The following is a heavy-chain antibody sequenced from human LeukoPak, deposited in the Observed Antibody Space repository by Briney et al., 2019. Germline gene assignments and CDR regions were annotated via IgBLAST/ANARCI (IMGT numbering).Heavy chain of an antibody. V-gene: IGHV3-48*03. CDR3: AREGSGWAFDD. CDR2: ISSTDNTI. CDR1: GFTFSDYE. J-gene: IGHJ4*02. D-gene: IGHD6-19*01. Sequence: GGSLRLSCAASGFTFSDYEMNWVRQAPGKGLEWVSYISSTDNTIYYAASVKGRFTISRDNAMNSLYLQMTSLRAEDTALYYCAREGSGWAFDDWGQGTLVTVSS.